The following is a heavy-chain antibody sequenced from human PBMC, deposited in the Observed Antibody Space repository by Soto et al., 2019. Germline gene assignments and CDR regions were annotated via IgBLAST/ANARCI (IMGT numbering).Heavy chain of an antibody. CDR3: AKDLGEDSPNWFDP. J-gene: IGHJ5*02. D-gene: IGHD1-26*01. Sequence: SLRLSCAASGFTFRSNAMNWVRQAPGKGLEWVSTITGSGMKTYYAESVKGRFTISRDNSKNTLYLQMNSLRAEDTAVYYCAKDLGEDSPNWFDPWGQGTLVTVSS. CDR1: GFTFRSNA. V-gene: IGHV3-23*01. CDR2: ITGSGMKT.